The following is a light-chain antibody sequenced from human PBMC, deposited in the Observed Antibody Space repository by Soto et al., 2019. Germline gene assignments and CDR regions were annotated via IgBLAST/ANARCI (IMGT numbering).Light chain of an antibody. CDR1: SSDVGDYNY. Sequence: QSALTQPRSVSGSPGQSVTISCTGTSSDVGDYNYVFWYQQHPGKAPKLMIYDVSERPSGVPDRFSGSKSGNTASLTISGLQAEDEADYYCCSYAGSYTWVFGGGTKLTVL. CDR2: DVS. CDR3: CSYAGSYTWV. V-gene: IGLV2-11*01. J-gene: IGLJ3*02.